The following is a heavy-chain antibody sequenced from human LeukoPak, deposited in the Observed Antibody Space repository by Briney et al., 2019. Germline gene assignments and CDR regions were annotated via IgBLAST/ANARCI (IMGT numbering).Heavy chain of an antibody. Sequence: GGSLRLSCAASGFTLSNYAMHWVRQAPGKGLEWVTVISTDGKDKKYADSVKGRFAISRDNSKNTLDLQMNSLRAEDTAVYYCAKDQKWGPADYYFDSWGQGTLVTASS. D-gene: IGHD2-2*01. CDR1: GFTLSNYA. CDR3: AKDQKWGPADYYFDS. V-gene: IGHV3-30*18. CDR2: ISTDGKDK. J-gene: IGHJ4*02.